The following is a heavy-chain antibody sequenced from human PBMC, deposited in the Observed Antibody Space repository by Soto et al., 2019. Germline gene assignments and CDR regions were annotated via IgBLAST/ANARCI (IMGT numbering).Heavy chain of an antibody. Sequence: PSETLSLTCTVSGGSISSSSYYWGWIRQPPGKGLEWIGSIYYSGSTYYKPSLKSRVTISVDTSKNHLSLKLSSVTAADTAVYYCARHTPAISISDHWGQGTLVTVSS. CDR1: GGSISSSSYY. CDR2: IYYSGST. J-gene: IGHJ4*02. V-gene: IGHV4-39*01. CDR3: ARHTPAISISDH. D-gene: IGHD2-15*01.